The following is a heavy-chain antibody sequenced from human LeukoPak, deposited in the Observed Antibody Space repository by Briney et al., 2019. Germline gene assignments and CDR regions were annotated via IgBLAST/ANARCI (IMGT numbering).Heavy chain of an antibody. V-gene: IGHV4-59*08. Sequence: SETLSLTCTVSGDSIRSYYWSWIRQSPGKGLEWIAYIYYNGRTDSNPSLKSRVTISLDMSKNQLSLKLNSVTAADTAVYYCVKHDYDTSWGLDWFFDLWGRSTLVIVSS. CDR1: GDSIRSYY. CDR2: IYYNGRT. J-gene: IGHJ2*01. D-gene: IGHD2-2*01. CDR3: VKHDYDTSWGLDWFFDL.